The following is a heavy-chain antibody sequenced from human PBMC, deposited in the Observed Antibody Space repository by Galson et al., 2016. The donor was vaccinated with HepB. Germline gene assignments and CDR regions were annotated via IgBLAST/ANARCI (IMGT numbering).Heavy chain of an antibody. J-gene: IGHJ5*02. D-gene: IGHD5-24*01. V-gene: IGHV1-18*01. CDR1: GYNFISYG. CDR2: ISAYDGNI. CDR3: ARADGYSFCSRFDP. Sequence: SVKVSCKASGYNFISYGISWVRQAPGQGLEWMGWISAYDGNINYAQNFQGRVTMTTDTSTSTAYMELRSLRSDDTAVYYCARADGYSFCSRFDPWGQGTLVTVSS.